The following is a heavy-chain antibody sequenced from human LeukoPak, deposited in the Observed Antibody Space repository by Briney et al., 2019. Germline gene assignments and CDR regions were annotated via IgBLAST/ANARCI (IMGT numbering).Heavy chain of an antibody. Sequence: SETLSLTCTVSGGSISSGPYYWIWIRQHPGKGLEWIGYITYSGNTYYYPALNSRVTVSLDTSKTQFSLKLSSVAAADTAVYYCARIAYDALDSYYYGMDVWGQGTTVTVSS. J-gene: IGHJ6*02. CDR1: GGSISSGPYY. V-gene: IGHV4-31*03. D-gene: IGHD3-3*01. CDR3: ARIAYDALDSYYYGMDV. CDR2: ITYSGNT.